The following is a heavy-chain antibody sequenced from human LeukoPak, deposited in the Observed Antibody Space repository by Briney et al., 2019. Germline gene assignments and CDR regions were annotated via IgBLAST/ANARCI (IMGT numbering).Heavy chain of an antibody. J-gene: IGHJ4*02. Sequence: SDTLSLTCTVSGGSISSYHWNWIRQPAGMGLEWIGHISRSANTNYNPSLKSRVTISVDKSKNQFSLKLTSVTAADTAVYYCARHYCTSPSCYLYYFDYWGQGTLVSVSS. CDR3: ARHYCTSPSCYLYYFDY. CDR2: ISRSANT. V-gene: IGHV4-4*07. D-gene: IGHD2-2*01. CDR1: GGSISSYH.